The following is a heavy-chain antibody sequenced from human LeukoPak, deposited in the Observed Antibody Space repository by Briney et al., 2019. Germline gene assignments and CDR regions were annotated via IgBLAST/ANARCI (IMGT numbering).Heavy chain of an antibody. V-gene: IGHV3-30*02. CDR1: GFTFSSYG. Sequence: RAGGSLRLSCVASGFTFSSYGMHWVRQAPGKGLEWVAFIRYDGRNKYYADSVKGRFTISRDNSKNTLYLQMNSLRAEDTAVYYCAKGPKRYNILTGYFVIETAFDIWGQGTMVTVSS. D-gene: IGHD3-9*01. CDR2: IRYDGRNK. CDR3: AKGPKRYNILTGYFVIETAFDI. J-gene: IGHJ3*02.